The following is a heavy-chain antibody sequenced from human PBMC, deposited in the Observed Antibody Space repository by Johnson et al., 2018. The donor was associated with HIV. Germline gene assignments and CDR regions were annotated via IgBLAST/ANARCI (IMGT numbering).Heavy chain of an antibody. CDR1: GFTFSSYA. CDR2: ISYDGGNK. D-gene: IGHD3-10*01. J-gene: IGHJ3*02. CDR3: ARDPYGSGPYVAFDI. Sequence: MRLVESGGGVVQPGRSLRLSCAASGFTFSSYAMHWVRQAPGKGLEWVAVISYDGGNKYYADSVKGRFTISRDNSKNTLYLQMNSLRAEDTAVYYCARDPYGSGPYVAFDIWGQGTMVTVSS. V-gene: IGHV3-30*04.